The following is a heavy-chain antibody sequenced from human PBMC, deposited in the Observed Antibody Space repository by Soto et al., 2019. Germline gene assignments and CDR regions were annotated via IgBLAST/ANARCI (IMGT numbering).Heavy chain of an antibody. D-gene: IGHD3-22*01. V-gene: IGHV1-69*06. CDR2: IIPIFGTA. Sequence: SVKVSFKASGGTFSSYAISWLRQAPGQGLEWMGGIIPIFGTANYAQKFQGRVTITADKSTSTAYMELSSLRSEDTAVYYCASPLTQTYYYDSSGYPRPQRPDVWGQGTTVTVSS. CDR1: GGTFSSYA. CDR3: ASPLTQTYYYDSSGYPRPQRPDV. J-gene: IGHJ6*02.